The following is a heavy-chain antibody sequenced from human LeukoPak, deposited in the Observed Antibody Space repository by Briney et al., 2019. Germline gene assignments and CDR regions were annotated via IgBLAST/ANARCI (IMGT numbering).Heavy chain of an antibody. CDR3: AGDVTVAEDY. J-gene: IGHJ4*02. CDR1: GFTFSSYS. Sequence: GGSLRLSCAASGFTFSSYSMNWVRQAPGKGLEWVSSISSSSSYTYYADSVKGRFTISRDNAKNSLYLQMNSLRAEDTAVYYCAGDVTVAEDYWGQGTLVTVSS. D-gene: IGHD6-19*01. CDR2: ISSSSSYT. V-gene: IGHV3-21*01.